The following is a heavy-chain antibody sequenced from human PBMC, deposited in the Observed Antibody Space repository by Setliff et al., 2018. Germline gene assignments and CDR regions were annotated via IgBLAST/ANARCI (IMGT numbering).Heavy chain of an antibody. CDR1: GGTFTYYY. CDR2: ITHTGTTGST. Sequence: SETLSLTCAASGGTFTYYYWTWIRQSPAKGLEWIGEITHTGTTGSTKYNPSLKSRVTISVDTSKSQFFLKLNSVTAADTAVYYCARMSGFLYMDVWGKGTPVTVSS. D-gene: IGHD3-3*01. J-gene: IGHJ6*03. CDR3: ARMSGFLYMDV. V-gene: IGHV4-34*01.